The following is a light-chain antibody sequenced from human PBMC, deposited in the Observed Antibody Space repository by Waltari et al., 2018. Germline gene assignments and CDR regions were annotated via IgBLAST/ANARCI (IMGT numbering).Light chain of an antibody. CDR2: DAS. Sequence: DIQMTQSPSSLSASVGDRVTITCQASQDISNYLNWYQQKPEKAPKLLIYDASNLETGVPSRFSGSGSGSDFTFSISSLQPEDIATYYCQQYDNIPPTFGGGTKVEIK. CDR1: QDISNY. J-gene: IGKJ4*01. CDR3: QQYDNIPPT. V-gene: IGKV1-33*01.